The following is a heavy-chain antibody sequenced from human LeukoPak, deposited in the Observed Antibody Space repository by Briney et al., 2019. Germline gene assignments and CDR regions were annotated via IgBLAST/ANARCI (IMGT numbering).Heavy chain of an antibody. D-gene: IGHD3-10*01. CDR3: ARAEVAGYYYGSGSYYQV. CDR1: GGSFSGYY. CDR2: INHSGST. J-gene: IGHJ4*02. V-gene: IGHV4-34*01. Sequence: PSETLSLTCAVYGGSFSGYYWSWIRQPPGKGLEWIGEINHSGSTNYNPSLKSRVTISVDTSKNQFSLKLSSVTAANTAVCYCARAEVAGYYYGSGSYYQVWGQGTLVTVSS.